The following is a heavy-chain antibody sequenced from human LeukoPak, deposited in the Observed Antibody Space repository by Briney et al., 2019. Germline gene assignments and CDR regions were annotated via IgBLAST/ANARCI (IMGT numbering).Heavy chain of an antibody. J-gene: IGHJ3*02. Sequence: PSETLSLTCTVSGGSISSSSYYWGWIRQPPGKGLEWIGEINDRRSTNYNPSLKSRVTISVDTSKNQFSLKLSSVTAADTAVYYCARVRGLLGDAFDIWGQGTMVTVSS. V-gene: IGHV4-39*07. CDR3: ARVRGLLGDAFDI. CDR2: INDRRST. D-gene: IGHD3-10*01. CDR1: GGSISSSSYY.